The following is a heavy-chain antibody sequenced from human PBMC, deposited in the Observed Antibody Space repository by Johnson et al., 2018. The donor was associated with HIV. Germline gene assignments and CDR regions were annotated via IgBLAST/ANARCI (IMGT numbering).Heavy chain of an antibody. CDR3: AKVAVATAAGGVALDI. V-gene: IGHV3-66*02. D-gene: IGHD6-19*01. Sequence: EQLVESGGGLVQPGGSLRLSCAASGFTVSSNYMSWVRQAPGKGLAWVSVIYSGGSTYYADYVKGRFTISRDNSKNTLYLQMNSLRAEDPAVYYCAKVAVATAAGGVALDIWGPGTMVTVS. J-gene: IGHJ3*02. CDR1: GFTVSSNY. CDR2: IYSGGST.